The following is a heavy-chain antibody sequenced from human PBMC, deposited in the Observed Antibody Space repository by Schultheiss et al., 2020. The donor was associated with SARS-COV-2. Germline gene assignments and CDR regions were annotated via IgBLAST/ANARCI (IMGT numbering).Heavy chain of an antibody. D-gene: IGHD2-15*01. CDR3: ASTSDIVVAVATT. J-gene: IGHJ1*01. CDR2: INHRGST. V-gene: IGHV4-39*01. Sequence: SETLSLTCTVSGGSISRSGYYWGWIRQPPGKGLEWIGDINHRGSTNYNPSLKSRLTMSVDASKIQFSLRLSSVTATDTAVYYCASTSDIVVAVATTWGQGTLVTVSS. CDR1: GGSISRSGYY.